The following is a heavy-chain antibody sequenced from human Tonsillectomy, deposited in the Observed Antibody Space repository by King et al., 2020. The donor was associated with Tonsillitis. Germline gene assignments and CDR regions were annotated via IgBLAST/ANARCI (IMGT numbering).Heavy chain of an antibody. D-gene: IGHD1-26*01. Sequence: QLQESGPGLVKPSETLSLTCTVSGGSVSSGGYYWSWIRQPPGKGLECIGYIYYSGSTNYNPSLKSRVTISVDTSKNQFSLKLNSVTAADTAVYYCARMWEWIPDYWGQGTLVTVSS. CDR1: GGSVSSGGYY. V-gene: IGHV4-61*08. CDR2: IYYSGST. CDR3: ARMWEWIPDY. J-gene: IGHJ4*02.